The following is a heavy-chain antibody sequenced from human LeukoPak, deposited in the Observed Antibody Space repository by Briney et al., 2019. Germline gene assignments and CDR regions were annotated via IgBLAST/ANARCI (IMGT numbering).Heavy chain of an antibody. J-gene: IGHJ4*02. CDR3: AKRSGYTTGWFFDF. D-gene: IGHD6-19*01. Sequence: GGSLRLSCAASGFSFSSYAMGWVRQAPGKGLEWVSSISGSGDNTYYAESVKGRFTISRDNSKNTLFLQMNSLRAEDTAVFYCAKRSGYTTGWFFDFWGQGTLVTVSS. CDR1: GFSFSSYA. CDR2: ISGSGDNT. V-gene: IGHV3-23*01.